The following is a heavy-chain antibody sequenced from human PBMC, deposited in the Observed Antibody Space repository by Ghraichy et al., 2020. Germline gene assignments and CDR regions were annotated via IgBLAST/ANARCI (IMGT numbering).Heavy chain of an antibody. D-gene: IGHD6-13*01. J-gene: IGHJ5*02. CDR3: AKNLAAAISNWFDP. Sequence: GGSLRLSCAASSFTFANFAMSWVRQAPGKGLEWVSGISGTGATTYYADSVKGRFTISRDNSRNTLYLQMNSLRAEDTALYYCAKNLAAAISNWFDPWGQGTLVTVSS. CDR2: ISGTGATT. CDR1: SFTFANFA. V-gene: IGHV3-23*01.